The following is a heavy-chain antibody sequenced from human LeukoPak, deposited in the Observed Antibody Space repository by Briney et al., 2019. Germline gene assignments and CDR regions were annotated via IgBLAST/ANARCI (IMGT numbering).Heavy chain of an antibody. D-gene: IGHD3-10*01. CDR1: GYSFTSYW. CDR2: IYPGDSDT. CDR3: ARRGRVMVRGYYYYYMDV. Sequence: NAGESLKISCKGSGYSFTSYWIGWVRQMPGKGLEWMGIIYPGDSDTRYSPSFQGQVTISADKSISTAYLQWSSLKASDTAMYYCARRGRVMVRGYYYYYMDVWGKGTTVTISS. V-gene: IGHV5-51*01. J-gene: IGHJ6*03.